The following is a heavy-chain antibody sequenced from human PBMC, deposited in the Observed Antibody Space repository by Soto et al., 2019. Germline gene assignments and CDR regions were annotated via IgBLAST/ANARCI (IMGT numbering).Heavy chain of an antibody. CDR3: ARVTSMLYYYGMDV. CDR1: GGSISSYY. CDR2: IYYSGST. J-gene: IGHJ6*02. D-gene: IGHD2-8*01. Sequence: PSETLSLTCTVSGGSISSYYWSWFRQPPGKGLEWIGSIYYSGSTNYNPSLKSRVTISVDTSKNQFSLKLSSVTAADTAVYYCARVTSMLYYYGMDVWGQGNTVTVSS. V-gene: IGHV4-59*05.